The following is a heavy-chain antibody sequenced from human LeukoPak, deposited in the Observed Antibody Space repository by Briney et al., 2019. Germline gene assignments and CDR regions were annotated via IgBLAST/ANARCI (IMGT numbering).Heavy chain of an antibody. J-gene: IGHJ5*02. Sequence: SAKVSCKASGGTFSSYAISWVRQAPGQGLEWMGGIIPIFGTANYAQKFQGRVTITADESTSTAYMELSSLRSEDTAVYYCAFRGYQLLDWLDPWGQGTLVTVSS. D-gene: IGHD2-2*01. CDR2: IIPIFGTA. V-gene: IGHV1-69*13. CDR1: GGTFSSYA. CDR3: AFRGYQLLDWLDP.